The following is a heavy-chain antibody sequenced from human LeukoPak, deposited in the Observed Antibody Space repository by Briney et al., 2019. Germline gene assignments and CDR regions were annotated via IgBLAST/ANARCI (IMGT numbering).Heavy chain of an antibody. CDR3: ARVERFLEWLFGRGGAFDI. V-gene: IGHV3-21*01. J-gene: IGHJ3*02. CDR1: GFTFSSYS. Sequence: GGSLRLSCAASGFTFSSYSMNWVRQAPGKGLEWVSSISSSSSYIYYADSVKGRFTISRDNAKNSLYLQMNSLRAEDTAVYYCARVERFLEWLFGRGGAFDIWGQGTMVTVSS. D-gene: IGHD3-3*01. CDR2: ISSSSSYI.